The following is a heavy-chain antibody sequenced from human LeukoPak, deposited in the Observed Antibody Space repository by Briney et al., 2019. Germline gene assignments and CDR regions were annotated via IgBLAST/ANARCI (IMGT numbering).Heavy chain of an antibody. J-gene: IGHJ4*02. CDR3: ARDPRGYCSGGSCRSSFDY. CDR1: GGSISSGDYY. CDR2: IYYSGST. V-gene: IGHV4-39*07. Sequence: PSETLSLTCTVSGGSISSGDYYWGWIRQPPGKGLEWIGSIYYSGSTYYNPSLKSRVTISVDTSKNQFSLKLSSVTAADTAVYYCARDPRGYCSGGSCRSSFDYWGQGTLVTVSS. D-gene: IGHD2-15*01.